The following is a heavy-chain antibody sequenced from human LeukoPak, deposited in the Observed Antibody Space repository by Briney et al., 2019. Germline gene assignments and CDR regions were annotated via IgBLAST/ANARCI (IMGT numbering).Heavy chain of an antibody. V-gene: IGHV4-30-4*08. CDR3: ARDSPVGEGFSYYYYYMDV. D-gene: IGHD4-23*01. CDR2: IYYSGST. CDR1: GGSISSGDYY. Sequence: SETLSLTCTVSGGSISSGDYYWSWIRQPPGKGLEWIGYIYYSGSTYYNPSLKSRVTMSVDTSENQFSLKLSSVTAADTAVYYCARDSPVGEGFSYYYYYMDVWGKGTTVTVSS. J-gene: IGHJ6*03.